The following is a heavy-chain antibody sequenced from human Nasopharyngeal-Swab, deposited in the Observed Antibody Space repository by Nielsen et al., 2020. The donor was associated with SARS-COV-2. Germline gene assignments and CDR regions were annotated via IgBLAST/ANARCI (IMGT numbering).Heavy chain of an antibody. CDR1: GGSFSGYY. D-gene: IGHD5-18*01. CDR2: INHSGST. Sequence: SETLSLTCAVYGGSFSGYYWSWIRPPPGKGLEWIGEINHSGSTNYNPSLKSRVTISVDTSKNQFSLKLSSVTAADTAVYYCARGGGYSYGAIDYWGQGTLVTVSS. J-gene: IGHJ4*02. CDR3: ARGGGYSYGAIDY. V-gene: IGHV4-34*01.